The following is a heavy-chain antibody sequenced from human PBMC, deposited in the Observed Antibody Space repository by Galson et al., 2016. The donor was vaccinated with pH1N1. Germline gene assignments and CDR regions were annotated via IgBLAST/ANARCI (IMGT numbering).Heavy chain of an antibody. Sequence: LRLSCAASGFPFDDYAMHWVRQAPGKGLEWVSGISWNSGSIGYADSVKGRFTISRDNAKNSLYLQMNSLRAEDTALYYCAKVGGSLWGDFDYWGQGTLVTVSS. CDR3: AKVGGSLWGDFDY. CDR1: GFPFDDYA. V-gene: IGHV3-9*01. CDR2: ISWNSGSI. D-gene: IGHD1-26*01. J-gene: IGHJ4*02.